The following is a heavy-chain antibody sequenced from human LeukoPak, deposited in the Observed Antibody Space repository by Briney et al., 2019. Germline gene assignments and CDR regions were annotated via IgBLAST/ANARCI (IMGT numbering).Heavy chain of an antibody. CDR3: ASLTTADAFDI. CDR2: IYHSGST. V-gene: IGHV4-38-2*02. J-gene: IGHJ3*02. CDR1: GYSISSGYY. D-gene: IGHD3-22*01. Sequence: SETLSLTCTVSGYSISSGYYWGWIRQPPGKGLKWIGSIYHSGSTYYNPSLKSRVTISVDTSKNQFSLKLSSVTAADTAVFYCASLTTADAFDIWGQGTMVTVSS.